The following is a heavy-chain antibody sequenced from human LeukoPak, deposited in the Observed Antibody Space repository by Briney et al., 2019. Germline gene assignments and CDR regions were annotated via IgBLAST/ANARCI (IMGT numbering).Heavy chain of an antibody. CDR2: VCYNGTT. CDR1: GDSISSYF. CDR3: ARVVGYYDSSGLFDY. J-gene: IGHJ4*02. V-gene: IGHV4-59*01. D-gene: IGHD3-22*01. Sequence: PSETLSLTCSVSGDSISSYFWAWIRQPPGKGLEWIGYVCYNGTTNYNPSLRNRVAISIDTSKNQFSLKLSSVTAADTAVYYCARVVGYYDSSGLFDYWGQGTLVTVSS.